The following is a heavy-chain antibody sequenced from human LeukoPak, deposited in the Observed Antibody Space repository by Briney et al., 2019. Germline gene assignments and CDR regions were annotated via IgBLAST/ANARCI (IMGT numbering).Heavy chain of an antibody. D-gene: IGHD2-2*01. V-gene: IGHV3-30*02. CDR2: IRYDGSNK. CDR3: AKDQLRYNWFDP. J-gene: IGHJ5*02. CDR1: GFTFSSYG. Sequence: PGGSLRLSCAASGFTFSSYGMHWVRQAPGKGLEWVAFIRYDGSNKYYADSVKGRFTISRDNSKNTLYLQMNSLRAEDTAVYYCAKDQLRYNWFDPWGQGTLVTVSS.